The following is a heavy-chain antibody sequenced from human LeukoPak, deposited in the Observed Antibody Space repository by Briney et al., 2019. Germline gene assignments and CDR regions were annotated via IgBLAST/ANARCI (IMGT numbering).Heavy chain of an antibody. J-gene: IGHJ6*03. CDR2: INTNTGNP. CDR3: ARERNDCYGSSGCVGDSYMDV. CDR1: GYTFTSYA. Sequence: ASVKVSCKASGYTFTSYAMNWVRQAPGQGLERMGWINTNTGNPTYAQGFTGRFVFSLDTSVSTAYLQISSLKADDTAVYYCARERNDCYGSSGCVGDSYMDVWGKGTTVTVSS. D-gene: IGHD3-22*01. V-gene: IGHV7-4-1*02.